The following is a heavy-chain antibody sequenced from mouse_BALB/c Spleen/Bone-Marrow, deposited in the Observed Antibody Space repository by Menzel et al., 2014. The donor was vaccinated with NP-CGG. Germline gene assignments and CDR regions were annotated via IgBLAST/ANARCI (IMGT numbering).Heavy chain of an antibody. CDR1: DYTFTSYW. D-gene: IGHD2-3*01. J-gene: IGHJ4*01. CDR3: TLRWSYYAMDY. Sequence: LQQSGSELVRPGASVKLSCKASDYTFTSYWMHWVKQRPGQGLEWIGNIYPGSGSTNYDEKFKSKATLTVDTSSSTAYMQLSSLTSEDSAVYYCTLRWSYYAMDYWGQGTSVTVSS. V-gene: IGHV1S22*01. CDR2: IYPGSGST.